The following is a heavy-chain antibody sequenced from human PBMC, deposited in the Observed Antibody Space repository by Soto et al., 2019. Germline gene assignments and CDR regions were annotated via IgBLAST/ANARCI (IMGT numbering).Heavy chain of an antibody. V-gene: IGHV1-2*02. CDR3: AREPATAKPEGVDF. CDR1: GYTFSDYY. CDR2: INPNSGGT. J-gene: IGHJ4*02. D-gene: IGHD1-1*01. Sequence: ASVEVSCKASGYTFSDYYIHWVRQAPGQGLEWMGWINPNSGGTKYAPKFQGGVTMTRDTSITTAYMELSRLRSGDTAVYYCAREPATAKPEGVDFWGQGTLVTVSS.